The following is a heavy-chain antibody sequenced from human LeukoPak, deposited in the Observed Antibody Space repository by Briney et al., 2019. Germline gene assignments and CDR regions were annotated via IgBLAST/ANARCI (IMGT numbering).Heavy chain of an antibody. D-gene: IGHD3-10*01. CDR1: GFTFSDYY. V-gene: IGHV3-11*06. Sequence: GGSLRLSCAASGFTFSDYYMSWIRQAPGKGLEWVSYISSNSSYTNYADSVKGRFTISRDNAKNSLYLQMNSLRVEDTAVYYCARVEVRGDNWFDPWGQGTLVTVSS. J-gene: IGHJ5*02. CDR2: ISSNSSYT. CDR3: ARVEVRGDNWFDP.